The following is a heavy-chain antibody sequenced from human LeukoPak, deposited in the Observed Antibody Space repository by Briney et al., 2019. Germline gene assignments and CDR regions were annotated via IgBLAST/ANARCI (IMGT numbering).Heavy chain of an antibody. CDR3: AKGSYYDSSGSFYFDY. Sequence: GGSLRLSCAASGFTFSSYAMSWVRQAPGKGLEWVPGISGSGDNTYYADSVKGRLTISRDNSKNTLYVQVNSLGTEDTAAYYCAKGSYYDSSGSFYFDYWGQGTLVTVSS. D-gene: IGHD3-22*01. V-gene: IGHV3-23*01. CDR2: ISGSGDNT. CDR1: GFTFSSYA. J-gene: IGHJ4*02.